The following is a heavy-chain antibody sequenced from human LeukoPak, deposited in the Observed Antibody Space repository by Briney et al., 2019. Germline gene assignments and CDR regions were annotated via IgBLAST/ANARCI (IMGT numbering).Heavy chain of an antibody. D-gene: IGHD3-3*01. CDR1: GSSLHDLP. CDR2: FDPENAEI. J-gene: IGHJ4*02. CDR3: ATRGYDFWSGFDH. V-gene: IGHV1-24*01. Sequence: GASVKVSCKLSGSSLHDLPIQWVRQAGTKGLEWMAGFDPENAEIVYAQKFQGRVTMTEDTSTDTAYPELTSLTSDDTALYYCATRGYDFWSGFDHWGQGTQVTVSS.